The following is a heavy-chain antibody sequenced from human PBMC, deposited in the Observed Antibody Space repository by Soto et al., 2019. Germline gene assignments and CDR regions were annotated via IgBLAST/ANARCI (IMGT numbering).Heavy chain of an antibody. Sequence: GESLKISCQGSGYSFTSYWNRWERQMPATGLECMGRIDSRDSYTNYSPPFQDHVTLSTDKSISTAYLHWSSLKASDTAMYYCARVSGIAAAAPYDYWGQRTQVTGS. CDR1: GYSFTSYW. V-gene: IGHV5-10-1*01. CDR2: IDSRDSYT. CDR3: ARVSGIAAAAPYDY. D-gene: IGHD6-13*01. J-gene: IGHJ4*02.